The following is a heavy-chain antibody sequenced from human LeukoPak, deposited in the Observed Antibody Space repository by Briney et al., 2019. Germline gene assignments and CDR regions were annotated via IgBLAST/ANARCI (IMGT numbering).Heavy chain of an antibody. CDR3: AESLWFGDLTGAFDI. Sequence: ASVKVSCKASGYTFTNYYIHWVRQAPGQGLEWMGLINPGGDNTDYAQNFQGRVTMTRDTSTSTVYMGLSSLRSEDTAVYYCAESLWFGDLTGAFDIWGQGTMVTVSS. V-gene: IGHV1-46*01. CDR2: INPGGDNT. D-gene: IGHD3-10*01. CDR1: GYTFTNYY. J-gene: IGHJ3*02.